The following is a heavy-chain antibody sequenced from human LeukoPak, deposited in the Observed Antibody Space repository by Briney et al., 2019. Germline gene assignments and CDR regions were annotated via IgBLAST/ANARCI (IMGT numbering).Heavy chain of an antibody. J-gene: IGHJ3*02. Sequence: GGSLRLSCAASGFTFSSYSMNWVRQAPGKGLEWVSSISSSSSYIYYADSVKGRFTISRDNSKNTLYLQMNSLRAEDTAVYYCAKDQGQWLVPDAFDIWGQGTMVTVSS. V-gene: IGHV3-21*04. CDR2: ISSSSSYI. CDR1: GFTFSSYS. CDR3: AKDQGQWLVPDAFDI. D-gene: IGHD6-19*01.